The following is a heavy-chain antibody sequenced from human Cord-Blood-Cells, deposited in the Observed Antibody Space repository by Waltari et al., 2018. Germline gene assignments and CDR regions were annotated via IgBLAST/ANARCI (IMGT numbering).Heavy chain of an antibody. V-gene: IGHV1-3*02. CDR2: SNAGTGNT. D-gene: IGHD6-6*01. CDR3: ARDQSSSGYAFDI. CDR1: GYTFTSYA. Sequence: QVQLVQSGAEVKKPGASVKVSCKASGYTFTSYAMHWVRQAPGQRLEWMGWSNAGTGNTKYSQEFQGRVATTRDTSASTAYMELRSLRSEDMAVYYCARDQSSSGYAFDIWGQGTMVTVSS. J-gene: IGHJ3*02.